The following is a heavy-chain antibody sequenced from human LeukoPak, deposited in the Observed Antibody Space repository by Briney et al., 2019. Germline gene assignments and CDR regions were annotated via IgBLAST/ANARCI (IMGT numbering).Heavy chain of an antibody. D-gene: IGHD3-10*02. J-gene: IGHJ6*04. CDR1: GFTFRSYE. CDR2: ISSSGSTI. Sequence: GGSLRLSCAASGFTFRSYEMNWLRQATGKGLEGVSYISSSGSTIYYADPVKGRFTISRDNDKNSLYLQMNSLRADDTAVYYCAELGITMIGGVWGKGTTVTTSS. CDR3: AELGITMIGGV. V-gene: IGHV3-48*03.